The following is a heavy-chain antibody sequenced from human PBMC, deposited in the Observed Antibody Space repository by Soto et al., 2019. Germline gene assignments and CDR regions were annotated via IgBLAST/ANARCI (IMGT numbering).Heavy chain of an antibody. V-gene: IGHV1-69*01. CDR3: ARASVPGIAVERNWFDP. CDR2: IIPIFGTA. D-gene: IGHD6-19*01. J-gene: IGHJ5*02. Sequence: QVQLVQSGAEVKKPGSSVKVSCKASGGTFSSYAISWVRQAPGQGLEWMGGIIPIFGTANYAQKFQGRVTITADESTSTAYMELSSLRSEDTAVYYCARASVPGIAVERNWFDPWGQGTLGTVSS. CDR1: GGTFSSYA.